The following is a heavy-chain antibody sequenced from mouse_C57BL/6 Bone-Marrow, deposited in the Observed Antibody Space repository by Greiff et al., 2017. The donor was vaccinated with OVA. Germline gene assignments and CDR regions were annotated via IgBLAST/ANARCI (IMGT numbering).Heavy chain of an antibody. CDR2: IYPGSGNT. CDR1: GYTFTDYY. V-gene: IGHV1-76*01. CDR3: ARPPYDGYPAWFAY. Sequence: QVQLQQSGAELVRPGASVKLSCKASGYTFTDYYINWVKQRPGQGLEWIARIYPGSGNTYYNEKFKGKATLTAEKSSSTAYMQLSSLTSEDSAVYFCARPPYDGYPAWFAYWGQGTLVTVSA. D-gene: IGHD2-3*01. J-gene: IGHJ3*01.